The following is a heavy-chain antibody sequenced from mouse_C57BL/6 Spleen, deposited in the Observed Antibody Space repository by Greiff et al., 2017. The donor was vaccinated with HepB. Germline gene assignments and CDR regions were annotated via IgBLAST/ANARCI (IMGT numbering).Heavy chain of an antibody. CDR3: TGRLGHNWYFDV. CDR1: GFTFSNYW. V-gene: IGHV6-3*01. J-gene: IGHJ1*03. CDR2: IRLKSDNYAT. Sequence: EVMLVESGGGLVQPGGSMKLSCVASGFTFSNYWMNWVRQSPEKGLEWVAQIRLKSDNYATHYAESVKGRFTISRDDSKSSVYLQMNNLRAEDTGIYYCTGRLGHNWYFDVWGTGTTVTVSS. D-gene: IGHD4-1*01.